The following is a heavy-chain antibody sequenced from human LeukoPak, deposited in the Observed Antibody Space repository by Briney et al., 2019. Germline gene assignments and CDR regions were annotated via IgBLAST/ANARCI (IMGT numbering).Heavy chain of an antibody. D-gene: IGHD4-23*01. V-gene: IGHV3-30-3*01. CDR1: GFTFSSYA. CDR2: ISYDGSNK. J-gene: IGHJ4*02. Sequence: GGSLRLSCAASGFTFSSYAMHWVRQAPGKGLEWVAVISYDGSNKYYADSVKGRFTISRDNSKNTLYLQMNSLRAEDTAVYYCARGPGGSIDYWGQGTLVTVSS. CDR3: ARGPGGSIDY.